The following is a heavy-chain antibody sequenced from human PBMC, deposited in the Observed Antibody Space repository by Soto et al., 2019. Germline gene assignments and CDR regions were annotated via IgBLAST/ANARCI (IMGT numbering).Heavy chain of an antibody. CDR2: IIPIFGTA. CDR3: ARGLVDYSNLDL. CDR1: GGTFSSYA. J-gene: IGHJ5*02. D-gene: IGHD6-13*01. V-gene: IGHV1-69*13. Sequence: SVKVSCKASGGTFSSYAISWVRQAPGQGLEWMGGIIPIFGTANYAQKLQGRVTITADESTSTAYMELSSLRSEDTAVYYCARGLVDYSNLDLWGQGTLVTVSS.